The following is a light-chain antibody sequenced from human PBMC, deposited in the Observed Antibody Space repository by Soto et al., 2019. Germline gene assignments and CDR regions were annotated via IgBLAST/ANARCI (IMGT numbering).Light chain of an antibody. CDR3: QQYYSYLT. J-gene: IGKJ1*01. Sequence: DIQMTQSPSTLSASVGDRVTITCRASQTISNWLAWYQQKPGKAPKLLIYDASSLEGGVPSRFSGSGSATEFTLTLSSLQPDDFATHYCQQYYSYLTFGKGTKVQIK. CDR2: DAS. V-gene: IGKV1-5*01. CDR1: QTISNW.